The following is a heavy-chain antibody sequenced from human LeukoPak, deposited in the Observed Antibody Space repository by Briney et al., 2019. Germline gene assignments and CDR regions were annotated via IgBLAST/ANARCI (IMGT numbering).Heavy chain of an antibody. CDR1: GFTVSSNY. J-gene: IGHJ4*02. V-gene: IGHV3-21*06. CDR3: ARVVNGYVDY. CDR2: ISSRSVYI. Sequence: PGGSLRLSCAASGFTVSSNYMSWVRQAPGKGLEWVSSISSRSVYIYYADSVRGRFTISRDNAQNSLYLQMNSLRAEDTAVYFCARVVNGYVDYWGQGTLVTVSS. D-gene: IGHD2-8*01.